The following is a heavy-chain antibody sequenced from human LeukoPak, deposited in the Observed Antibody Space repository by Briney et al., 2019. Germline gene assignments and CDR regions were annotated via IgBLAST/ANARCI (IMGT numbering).Heavy chain of an antibody. Sequence: GGSLRLSCAASGFTFDRYDMHWVRQATGKGLEWVSAIGNAADTYYPGSVKGRFTISRENAKNSLYLQMNALRAGDTAVYFCAAGRGQNIDYWGQGTLVTVSS. J-gene: IGHJ4*02. CDR2: IGNAADT. CDR1: GFTFDRYD. CDR3: AAGRGQNIDY. D-gene: IGHD1/OR15-1a*01. V-gene: IGHV3-13*01.